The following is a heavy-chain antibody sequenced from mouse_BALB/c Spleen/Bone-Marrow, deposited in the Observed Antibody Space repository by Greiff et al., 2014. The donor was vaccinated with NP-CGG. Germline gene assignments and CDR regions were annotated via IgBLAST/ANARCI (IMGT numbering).Heavy chain of an antibody. CDR1: GYTFTSYY. J-gene: IGHJ3*01. CDR3: ARDYYGSSSFAY. CDR2: IYPGNVNT. V-gene: IGHV1S56*01. D-gene: IGHD1-1*01. Sequence: QVQLKQSGPELVKPGASVRISCKASGYTFTSYYIHWVKQRPGQGLEWIGWIYPGNVNTKYNEKFKGKATLTADKSSSTAYMQLSSLTSEDSAVYFCARDYYGSSSFAYGGQGTLVTVSA.